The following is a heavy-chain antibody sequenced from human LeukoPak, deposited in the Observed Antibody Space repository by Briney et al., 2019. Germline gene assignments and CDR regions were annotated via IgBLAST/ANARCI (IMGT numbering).Heavy chain of an antibody. CDR1: GFTFSSYS. Sequence: GGSLRLSCAASGFTFSSYSMNWVRQAPGKGLEWVSSISSSSSYIYYADSVKGRFTISRDNAKNSLYLQMNSLRAEDTAVYYCARGVVGAPFDPWGQGTLVTVSS. CDR2: ISSSSSYI. D-gene: IGHD1-26*01. J-gene: IGHJ5*02. V-gene: IGHV3-21*01. CDR3: ARGVVGAPFDP.